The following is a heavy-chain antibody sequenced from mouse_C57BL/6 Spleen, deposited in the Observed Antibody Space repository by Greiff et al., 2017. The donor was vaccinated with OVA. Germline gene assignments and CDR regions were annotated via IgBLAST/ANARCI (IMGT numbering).Heavy chain of an antibody. CDR3: ARRGYGSSYGFAY. CDR2: IDPANGNT. Sequence: VQLKESVAELVRPGASVKLSCTASGFNIKNTYMHWVKQRPEQGLEWIGRIDPANGNTKYAPKFQGKATITADTSSNTAYLQLSSLTSEDTAIYYCARRGYGSSYGFAYWGQGTLVTVSA. CDR1: GFNIKNTY. V-gene: IGHV14-3*01. D-gene: IGHD1-1*01. J-gene: IGHJ3*01.